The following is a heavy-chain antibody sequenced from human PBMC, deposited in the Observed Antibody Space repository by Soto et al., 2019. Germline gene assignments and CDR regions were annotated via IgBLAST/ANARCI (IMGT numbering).Heavy chain of an antibody. Sequence: QVQLVQSGAEVKKPGSSVKVSCKASGGTFTSYAISWVRQAPGQGLEWMGEIIPIFGTANYEQKFQGRVTITADKSTSTAYMELSSLRSEDTAVYYCARDGVGYSFSRHWGQGTLVTVSS. J-gene: IGHJ4*02. CDR1: GGTFTSYA. D-gene: IGHD1-1*01. CDR3: ARDGVGYSFSRH. CDR2: IIPIFGTA. V-gene: IGHV1-69*06.